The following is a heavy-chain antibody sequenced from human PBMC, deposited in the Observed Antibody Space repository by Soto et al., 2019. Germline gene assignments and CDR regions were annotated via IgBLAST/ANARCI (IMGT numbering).Heavy chain of an antibody. D-gene: IGHD5-18*01. CDR3: ARGRGYSYGYYYYYGMDV. J-gene: IGHJ6*02. V-gene: IGHV4-34*01. CDR1: GGSFSGYY. Sequence: SETLSLTCAVYGGSFSGYYWSWIRQPPGKGLEWIGEINHSGSTNYNPSLKSRVTISVDTSKNQFSLKLSSVTAADTAVYYCARGRGYSYGYYYYYGMDVWGQGTTVTVSS. CDR2: INHSGST.